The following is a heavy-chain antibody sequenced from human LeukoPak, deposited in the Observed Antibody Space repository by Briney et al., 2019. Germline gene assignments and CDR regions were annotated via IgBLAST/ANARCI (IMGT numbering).Heavy chain of an antibody. CDR2: MYYSGSA. V-gene: IGHV4-39*01. CDR3: ARQSSYSSGWYFDY. CDR1: GGSVSDSRYY. D-gene: IGHD6-19*01. Sequence: SETLSLTCTVSGGSVSDSRYYWGSIRQPPGKGLEWIGNMYYSGSANYNPSLKSRVTISIDTSKNQFSLKLSSVTAVDTAVYYCARQSSYSSGWYFDYWGQGTLVTVSS. J-gene: IGHJ4*02.